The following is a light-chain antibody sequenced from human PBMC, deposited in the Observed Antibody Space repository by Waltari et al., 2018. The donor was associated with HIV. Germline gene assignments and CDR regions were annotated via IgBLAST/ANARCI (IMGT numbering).Light chain of an antibody. V-gene: IGKV3-20*01. Sequence: EVVFTQSPDTLSLSPGEGAVLSCRASQSVNSNSLAWYQQKPGQAPRLLIFAASSRATGIPDRFSGSGSGTDFTLAISGLKPEDFATYYCQQYGSSPQTFGQGTKLEIK. J-gene: IGKJ2*01. CDR1: QSVNSNS. CDR3: QQYGSSPQT. CDR2: AAS.